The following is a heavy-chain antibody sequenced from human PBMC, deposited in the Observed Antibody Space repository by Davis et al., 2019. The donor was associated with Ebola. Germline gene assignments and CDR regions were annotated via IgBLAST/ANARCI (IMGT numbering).Heavy chain of an antibody. CDR1: GFTVSSNY. V-gene: IGHV3-53*01. Sequence: GESLKISCAASGFTVSSNYMSWVRQAPGKGLEWVSVIYSGGSTYCADSVKGRFTISRDNSKNTLYLQMNSLRAEDTAVYYCARVSTRGGHYYYYGMDVWGQGTTVTVSS. CDR3: ARVSTRGGHYYYYGMDV. D-gene: IGHD2-2*01. CDR2: IYSGGST. J-gene: IGHJ6*02.